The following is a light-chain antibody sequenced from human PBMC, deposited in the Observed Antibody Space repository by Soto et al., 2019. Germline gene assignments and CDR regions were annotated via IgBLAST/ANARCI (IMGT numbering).Light chain of an antibody. CDR3: QQSSNWPSIT. CDR2: DAS. V-gene: IGKV3-11*01. J-gene: IGKJ5*01. Sequence: EIVLTQSPATLSLSPGERATLSCRARQSVSSYLAWYQQKPGQAPRLIIDDASDRATGIPARFSGSGSGTDFTRNINSLEPEDFAVYYCQQSSNWPSITFGQGTRLEIK. CDR1: QSVSSY.